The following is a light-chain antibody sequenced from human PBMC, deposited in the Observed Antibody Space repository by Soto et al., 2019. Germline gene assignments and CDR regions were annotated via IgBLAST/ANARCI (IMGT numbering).Light chain of an antibody. CDR3: QQYDKYAWT. J-gene: IGKJ1*01. CDR1: QSISSW. Sequence: DIQMTQSPSTLSASVGDRVTITCRASQSISSWLAWYQQKPGKAPKLLIYKASTLESGVPSRFSGSGSGTEFTLTISSLQPDDFATYYCQQYDKYAWTFGQGTKV. CDR2: KAS. V-gene: IGKV1-5*03.